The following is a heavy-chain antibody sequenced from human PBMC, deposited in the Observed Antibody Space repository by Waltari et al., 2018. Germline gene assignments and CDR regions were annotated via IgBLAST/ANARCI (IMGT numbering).Heavy chain of an antibody. Sequence: EVHLLESGGGLAQPGGSLRLSCAASGFIFISYAMSWVRQAPGKGLEWVSGISDSGVITKYADSVKGRFTVSRDNSKNTVFLQLNSLRAEDTAIYYCARHLYSIDYLELGNWGQGTQVTVSS. J-gene: IGHJ4*02. V-gene: IGHV3-23*01. CDR2: ISDSGVIT. CDR1: GFIFISYA. CDR3: ARHLYSIDYLELGN. D-gene: IGHD3-22*01.